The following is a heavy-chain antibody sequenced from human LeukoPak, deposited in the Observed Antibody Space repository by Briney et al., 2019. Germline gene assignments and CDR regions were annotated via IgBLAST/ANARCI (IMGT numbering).Heavy chain of an antibody. D-gene: IGHD3-22*01. CDR1: GIIFSSYS. CDR3: AKGEAYYYDSSGYYSQLFDY. CDR2: ISSSGSTI. V-gene: IGHV3-48*01. J-gene: IGHJ4*02. Sequence: GGSLRLSCAVSGIIFSSYSMNWVRQAPGKGLEWVSYISSSGSTIYYADSVKGRFTISRDNAKNSLYLQMNGLRAEDTAVYYCAKGEAYYYDSSGYYSQLFDYWGQGTLVTVSS.